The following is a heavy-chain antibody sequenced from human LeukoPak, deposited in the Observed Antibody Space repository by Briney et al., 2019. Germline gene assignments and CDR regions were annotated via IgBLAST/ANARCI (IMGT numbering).Heavy chain of an antibody. CDR2: VYASGGT. Sequence: SETLSLTCTVSGGPISSSSYYCGWIPQPPGKSWDGSRYVYASGGTNYNPTLKSRVSMSMDTHKSRFSLKMRAVTAADTDVYYCVSSEFDYWGQGTLVTVSS. J-gene: IGHJ4*02. V-gene: IGHV4-61*05. D-gene: IGHD6-19*01. CDR3: VSSEFDY. CDR1: GGPISSSSYY.